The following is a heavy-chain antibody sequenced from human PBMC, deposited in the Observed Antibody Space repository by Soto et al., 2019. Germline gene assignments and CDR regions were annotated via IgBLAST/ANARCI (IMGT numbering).Heavy chain of an antibody. J-gene: IGHJ5*02. CDR3: ARYYYDSSGYYHDWFDP. CDR1: GYTCTSYD. CDR2: MNPNSGNT. Sequence: GASVKVSCKASGYTCTSYDINWVRQASGQGLEWMGWMNPNSGNTGDAQKFQGRVTMTRNTSISTAYMELSSLRSEDTAVYYCARYYYDSSGYYHDWFDPSGQGTMVTVSS. V-gene: IGHV1-8*01. D-gene: IGHD3-22*01.